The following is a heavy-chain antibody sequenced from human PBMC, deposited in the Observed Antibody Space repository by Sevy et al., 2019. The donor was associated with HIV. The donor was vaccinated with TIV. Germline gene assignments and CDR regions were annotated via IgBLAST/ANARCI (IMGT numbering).Heavy chain of an antibody. J-gene: IGHJ4*02. V-gene: IGHV3-49*03. CDR2: IKTKTYSGTT. Sequence: GGSLRLSCTASGFTFGDYAMSWFRQAPGKGLEWVGFIKTKTYSGTTEYAASVKGGFIISRDDSKNIAYLQMNSLKTEDTAVYYCTRDLYGSGWFYFDYWGQGTLVTVSS. CDR1: GFTFGDYA. CDR3: TRDLYGSGWFYFDY. D-gene: IGHD6-19*01.